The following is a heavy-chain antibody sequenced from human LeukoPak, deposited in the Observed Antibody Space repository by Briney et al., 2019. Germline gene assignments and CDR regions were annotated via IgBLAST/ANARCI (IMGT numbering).Heavy chain of an antibody. D-gene: IGHD4-17*01. Sequence: GASVKVSCKASGGTFSSYAISWVRQAPGQGLEWMGGIIPIFGTANYAQKFQGRVTITTDESTSTAYMELSSLRSEDTAVYYCARVFGYGDYVEGGPGSYMDVWGKGTTVTVSS. CDR1: GGTFSSYA. CDR2: IIPIFGTA. V-gene: IGHV1-69*05. J-gene: IGHJ6*03. CDR3: ARVFGYGDYVEGGPGSYMDV.